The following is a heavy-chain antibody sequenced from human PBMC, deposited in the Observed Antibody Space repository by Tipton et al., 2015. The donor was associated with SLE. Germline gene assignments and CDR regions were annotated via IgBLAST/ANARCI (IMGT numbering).Heavy chain of an antibody. J-gene: IGHJ6*02. CDR2: IYYSGST. V-gene: IGHV4-59*07. Sequence: TLSLTCTVSGGSISSYYWSWIRQPPGKGLEWIGYIYYSGSTNYNPSLKSRVTISVDTSKNQFSLKLSSVTAADTAVYYCARLWPGSPYYYGMDVWGQGTTVTVSS. CDR3: ARLWPGSPYYYGMDV. CDR1: GGSISSYY.